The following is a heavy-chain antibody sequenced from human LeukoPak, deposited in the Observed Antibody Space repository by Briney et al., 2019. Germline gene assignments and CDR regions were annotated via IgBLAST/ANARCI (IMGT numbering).Heavy chain of an antibody. D-gene: IGHD3-22*01. V-gene: IGHV3-23*01. CDR2: IIGSGGST. Sequence: GGTLRLSCAASGFTFTTYDMSWVRQAPGKGLEWVSAIIGSGGSTYYADSVKGRFTISRDNSKNTLYLQMNSLRAEDTAVYYCAKVGLYDSSGYVDYWGQGTLVTVSS. CDR1: GFTFTTYD. CDR3: AKVGLYDSSGYVDY. J-gene: IGHJ4*02.